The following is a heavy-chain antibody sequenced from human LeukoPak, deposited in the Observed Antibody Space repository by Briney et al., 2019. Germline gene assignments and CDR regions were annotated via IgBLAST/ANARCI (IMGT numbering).Heavy chain of an antibody. J-gene: IGHJ4*02. Sequence: KPGESLKISCKGSGYSFTSYWIGWVRQMPGKGLEWMGIIYPGDSDTRYSPSFQGQVTISAAKSISTAYLQWSSLKASDTAMYYWARHAPLVRGVIYYFDQWGQGTLVTVSS. V-gene: IGHV5-51*01. CDR3: ARHAPLVRGVIYYFDQ. D-gene: IGHD3-10*01. CDR1: GYSFTSYW. CDR2: IYPGDSDT.